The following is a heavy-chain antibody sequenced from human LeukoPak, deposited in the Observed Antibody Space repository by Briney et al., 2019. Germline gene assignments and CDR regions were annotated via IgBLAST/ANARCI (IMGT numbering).Heavy chain of an antibody. CDR1: GGSTSGGNYY. Sequence: SETLSLTCIVSGGSTSGGNYYWGWIRRPPGKGLEWIGGISSSGNTYYNPSLKSRVTISVDKSKNQFSLKLSSVTAADTAVYYCASINQKYYYDSSGSFDYWGQGTLVTVSS. J-gene: IGHJ4*02. CDR2: ISSSGNT. V-gene: IGHV4-39*07. CDR3: ASINQKYYYDSSGSFDY. D-gene: IGHD3-22*01.